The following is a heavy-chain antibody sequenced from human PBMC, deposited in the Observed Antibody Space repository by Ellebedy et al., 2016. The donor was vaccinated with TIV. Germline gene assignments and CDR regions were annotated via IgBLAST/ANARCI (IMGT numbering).Heavy chain of an antibody. J-gene: IGHJ3*02. CDR1: GGSITSYY. Sequence: SETLSLTXTVSGGSITSYYLTWIRQPPGKGLEWIGYMYYNGNTNYNPSLKSRVSVSLDTSKKQISLQLRSVTAADTAVYYCARGDGATDDAFDIWGQGTMVIVSS. CDR2: MYYNGNT. CDR3: ARGDGATDDAFDI. V-gene: IGHV4-59*01. D-gene: IGHD1-26*01.